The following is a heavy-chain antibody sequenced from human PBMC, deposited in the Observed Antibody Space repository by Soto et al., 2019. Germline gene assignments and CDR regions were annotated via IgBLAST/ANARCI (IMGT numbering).Heavy chain of an antibody. V-gene: IGHV3-23*01. CDR1: GFTFSSYA. CDR3: AKTLGYCSGGSCSPAIYYYYYTDV. D-gene: IGHD2-15*01. Sequence: EVQLLESGGGLVQPGGSLRLSCAASGFTFSSYAMSWVRQAPGKGLEWVSAISGSGGSTYYADSVKGRFTISRDNSKNTLYLQMNSLRAEDTAVYYCAKTLGYCSGGSCSPAIYYYYYTDVWGKGTTVTVSS. J-gene: IGHJ6*03. CDR2: ISGSGGST.